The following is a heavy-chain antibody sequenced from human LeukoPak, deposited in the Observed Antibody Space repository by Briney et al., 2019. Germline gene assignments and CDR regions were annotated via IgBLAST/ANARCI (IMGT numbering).Heavy chain of an antibody. D-gene: IGHD4-23*01. CDR3: AKADYGGKMLDY. J-gene: IGHJ4*02. Sequence: GGSLRLSCAASGFTFDDYAMHWVRQAPGKGLEWVSLISWDGGSTYYADSVQGRFTISRDNSKNSLYLQTNSLRTEDTALYYCAKADYGGKMLDYWGQGTLVTVSS. V-gene: IGHV3-43D*03. CDR2: ISWDGGST. CDR1: GFTFDDYA.